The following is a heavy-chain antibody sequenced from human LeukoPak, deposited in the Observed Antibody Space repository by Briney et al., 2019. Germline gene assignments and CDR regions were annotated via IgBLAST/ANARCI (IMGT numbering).Heavy chain of an antibody. CDR3: ARVMIRGIVGWAPFELSNWFDP. CDR2: IYTSGRT. J-gene: IGHJ5*02. V-gene: IGHV4-4*07. D-gene: IGHD3-10*01. Sequence: SETLSLTCTVSGGSISSYYWSWIRQPAGRGLECIGRIYTSGRTSYNPSLKSRVIMSVDTSKNQFSLKLSSVTAADTAVYSCARVMIRGIVGWAPFELSNWFDPWGQGTLVTVSS. CDR1: GGSISSYY.